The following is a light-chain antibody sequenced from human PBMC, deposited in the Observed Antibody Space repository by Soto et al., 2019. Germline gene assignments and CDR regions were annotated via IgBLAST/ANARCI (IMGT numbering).Light chain of an antibody. CDR3: QQFNSYPLT. CDR1: QGISTF. J-gene: IGKJ4*01. V-gene: IGKV1-9*01. Sequence: IQFTHSPSSLSPSVGDRVTITCRASQGISTFLAWYQLKPGKAPKLLIYGASTLQGGVPLRFRGSGSGTDFTLTISSLQPEDFATYYCQQFNSYPLTFGGGTKVDIK. CDR2: GAS.